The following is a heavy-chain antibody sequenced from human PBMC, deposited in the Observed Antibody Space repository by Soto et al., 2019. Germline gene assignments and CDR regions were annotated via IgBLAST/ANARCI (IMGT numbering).Heavy chain of an antibody. CDR2: IYYSGST. CDR1: GGSISSSSYC. V-gene: IGHV4-61*05. J-gene: IGHJ4*02. Sequence: SETLSVTCTVSGGSISSSSYCWVWNRQPPGKGLEWIGYIYYSGSTYYNPSLKSRVTISVDTSKNQFSLKLSSVTAADTAVYYCARGQRRSSSSPFDYWGQGTLVTVSS. D-gene: IGHD6-6*01. CDR3: ARGQRRSSSSPFDY.